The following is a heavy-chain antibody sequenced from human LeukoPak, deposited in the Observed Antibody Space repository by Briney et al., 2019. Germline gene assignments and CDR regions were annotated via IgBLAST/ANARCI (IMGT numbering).Heavy chain of an antibody. J-gene: IGHJ3*02. Sequence: GGSLRLSCAASGFTFSSYAMHWVRQAPGKGLEWVAVISYDGSNKYYADSVKGRFTISRDNSKNTLYLQMNSLRAEDTAVYYCARGGEGSSGYYGYDAFDIWGQGTMVTVSS. CDR1: GFTFSSYA. CDR3: ARGGEGSSGYYGYDAFDI. V-gene: IGHV3-30*04. D-gene: IGHD3-22*01. CDR2: ISYDGSNK.